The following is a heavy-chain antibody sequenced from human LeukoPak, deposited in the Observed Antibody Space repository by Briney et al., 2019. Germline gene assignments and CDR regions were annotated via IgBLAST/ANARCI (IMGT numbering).Heavy chain of an antibody. V-gene: IGHV3-23*01. CDR2: ISHNGVAT. CDR3: ANFKGKDGIKDHFDY. J-gene: IGHJ4*02. CDR1: GIAFDKNA. Sequence: GGSLRLSCAAFGIAFDKNAMTWVRRVPGKGLEWVSSISHNGVATYYADSVKGRFTISRDNSKNTVSLQMSSLRVEDTAVYYCANFKGKDGIKDHFDYWGQGTLVTVSS. D-gene: IGHD5-24*01.